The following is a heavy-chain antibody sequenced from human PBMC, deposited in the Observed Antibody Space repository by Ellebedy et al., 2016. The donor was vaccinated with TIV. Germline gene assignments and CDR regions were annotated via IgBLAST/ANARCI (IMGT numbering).Heavy chain of an antibody. J-gene: IGHJ4*02. CDR3: AQDAQGYAFA. CDR2: IDSSGGDT. CDR1: AFAYSGFC. Sequence: PGGSLRLSCAASAFAYSGFCVTWVRQAPGRGLEWVSSIDSSGGDTHYEDSVKGRFTISRDNARNLLYLQMNSLRDDDTAVYYCAQDAQGYAFAWGQGTLVTVSS. D-gene: IGHD1-1*01. V-gene: IGHV3-21*04.